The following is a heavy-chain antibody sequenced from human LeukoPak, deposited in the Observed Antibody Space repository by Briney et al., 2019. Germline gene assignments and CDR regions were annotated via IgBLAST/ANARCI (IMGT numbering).Heavy chain of an antibody. CDR3: ARGVGNLDY. CDR1: GGSISSYY. D-gene: IGHD3-10*01. Sequence: SETLSLTCTVSGGSISSYYWSWIRRPPGKGLEWIGYIYYSGSTNYNPSLKSRLTMSVDTSKNQFSLKLTSVTAADTAVYYCARGVGNLDYWGQGTLVTVSS. J-gene: IGHJ4*02. CDR2: IYYSGST. V-gene: IGHV4-59*12.